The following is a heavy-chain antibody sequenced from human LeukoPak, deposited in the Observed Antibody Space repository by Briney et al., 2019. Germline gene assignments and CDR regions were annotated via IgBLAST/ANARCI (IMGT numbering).Heavy chain of an antibody. CDR3: SRASFNVVFGNWFDP. V-gene: IGHV4-39*01. Sequence: PSETLSLTCTVSSGSIGSSSNYWGWIRQAPGKGLEWIGNVYYSGSTFYNPSLKSRVTISVDTSKNQFSLKLRSVTAADTAIYYCSRASFNVVFGNWFDPWGQGTLVTVSS. D-gene: IGHD2-8*01. J-gene: IGHJ5*02. CDR2: VYYSGST. CDR1: SGSIGSSSNY.